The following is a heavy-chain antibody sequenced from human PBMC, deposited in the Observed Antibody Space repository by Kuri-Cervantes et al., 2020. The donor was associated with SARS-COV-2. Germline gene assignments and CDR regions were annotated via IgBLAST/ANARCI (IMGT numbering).Heavy chain of an antibody. J-gene: IGHJ6*02. CDR2: IIPIFGTA. V-gene: IGHV1-69*06. Sequence: SVKVSCKASGGTFSSYAISWVRQAPGQGLEWMGGIIPIFGTANYAQKFQGRVTITADKSTSTAYMELSSLRSEDTAVYYCAREYYDILTDSGAGVYYYGMDVWGQGTTVTVSS. CDR1: GGTFSSYA. CDR3: AREYYDILTDSGAGVYYYGMDV. D-gene: IGHD3-9*01.